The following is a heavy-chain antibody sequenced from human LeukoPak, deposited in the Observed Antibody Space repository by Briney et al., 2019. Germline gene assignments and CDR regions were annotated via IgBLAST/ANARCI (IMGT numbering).Heavy chain of an antibody. CDR3: ARDTPAGTSLFDY. Sequence: GGSLRLSCAASGFTFSSYEMSWVRQAPGKGLEWLSYISSSGSTKYYADSVKGRFTISRDNAKNSLYLQMNSLRAEDTAVYYCARDTPAGTSLFDYWGQGTLVTVSS. CDR1: GFTFSSYE. V-gene: IGHV3-48*03. D-gene: IGHD6-19*01. CDR2: ISSSGSTK. J-gene: IGHJ4*02.